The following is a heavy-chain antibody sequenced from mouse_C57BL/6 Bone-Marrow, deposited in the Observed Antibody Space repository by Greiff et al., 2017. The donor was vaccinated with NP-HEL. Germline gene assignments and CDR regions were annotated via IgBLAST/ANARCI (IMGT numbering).Heavy chain of an antibody. CDR1: GYTFTSYG. V-gene: IGHV1-58*01. J-gene: IGHJ1*03. CDR2: IYIGNGYT. CDR3: ARAPHYYGSSYSCWYFDV. Sequence: VQLQQSGAELVRPGSSVKMSCKTSGYTFTSYGINWVKQRPGQGLEWIGYIYIGNGYTEYNEKFKGKATLTSDTSSSTAYMQLSSLTSEDSAIYFCARAPHYYGSSYSCWYFDVWGTGTTVTVSS. D-gene: IGHD1-1*01.